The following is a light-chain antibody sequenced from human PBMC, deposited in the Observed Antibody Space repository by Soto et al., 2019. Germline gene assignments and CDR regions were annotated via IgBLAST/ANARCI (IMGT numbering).Light chain of an antibody. V-gene: IGKV1-5*01. J-gene: IGKJ1*01. CDR3: QQYNSYSGT. Sequence: QMTQSPCTLPPTLGHRATISWRASQSISSWLAWYQQKPGKAPKLLIYDASSLESGVPSRFSGSGSGTEFTLTISSLQPDDFATYYCQQYNSYSGTFGQGTKVDIK. CDR1: QSISSW. CDR2: DAS.